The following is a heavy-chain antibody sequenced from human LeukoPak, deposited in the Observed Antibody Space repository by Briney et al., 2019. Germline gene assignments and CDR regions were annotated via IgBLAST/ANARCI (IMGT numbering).Heavy chain of an antibody. V-gene: IGHV4-61*08. Sequence: SETLSLTCTVSGGSISSGGYYWSWLRQPPGKGPEWIAYIYYSGITNYNPSLKSRVAISLETSKNQFSLNLSSVTAADTAVYYCARFSSSTWVFDFWGHGTLVTVSS. CDR2: IYYSGIT. D-gene: IGHD6-13*01. J-gene: IGHJ4*01. CDR1: GGSISSGGYY. CDR3: ARFSSSTWVFDF.